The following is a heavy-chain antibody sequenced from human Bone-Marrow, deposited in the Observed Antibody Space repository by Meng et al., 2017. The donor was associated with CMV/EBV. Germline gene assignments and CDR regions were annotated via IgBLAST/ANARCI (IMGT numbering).Heavy chain of an antibody. J-gene: IGHJ4*02. CDR2: IYYSGST. Sequence: SETLSLTCTVSGGIISSSSYYWSWIRQPPGKGLEWIGSIYYSGSTYYNPSLKSRVTISVDTSKNQFSLKLSSVIAADTAVYYCSRSSYSYGSDHCGQGTLVTVSS. D-gene: IGHD5-18*01. V-gene: IGHV4-39*01. CDR3: SRSSYSYGSDH. CDR1: GGIISSSSYY.